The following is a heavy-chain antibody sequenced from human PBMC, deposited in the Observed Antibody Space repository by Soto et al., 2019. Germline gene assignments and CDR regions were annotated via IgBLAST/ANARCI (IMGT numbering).Heavy chain of an antibody. V-gene: IGHV4-34*01. D-gene: IGHD3-10*01. CDR2: INHSGNT. CDR1: GGSFSGYY. CDR3: ARNSLYGSGSYYMAY. Sequence: ASETLSLTCAVYGGSFSGYYWSWIRQPPGKGLEWIGEINHSGNTNYNPSLKSRFTISVDTSKNQFSLKLSSVTAADTAVYYCARNSLYGSGSYYMAYWGQGTLVTVSS. J-gene: IGHJ4*02.